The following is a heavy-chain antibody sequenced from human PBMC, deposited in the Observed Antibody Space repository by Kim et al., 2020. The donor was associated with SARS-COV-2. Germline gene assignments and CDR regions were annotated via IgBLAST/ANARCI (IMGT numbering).Heavy chain of an antibody. CDR3: ARAPDVYAQFDY. D-gene: IGHD2-8*01. CDR2: IYDRGST. Sequence: SETLSLTCTVSGGSIISYYWSWIRQPPGKGLEWIGYIYDRGSTNYNPSLKSRVTISVYTSKKQFSLKLSSVTAADTDVYYFARAPDVYAQFDYWGQGTLV. J-gene: IGHJ4*02. CDR1: GGSIISYY. V-gene: IGHV4-59*13.